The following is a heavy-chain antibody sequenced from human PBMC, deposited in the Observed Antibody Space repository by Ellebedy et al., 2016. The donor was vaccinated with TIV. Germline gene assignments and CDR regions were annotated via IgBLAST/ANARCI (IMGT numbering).Heavy chain of an antibody. D-gene: IGHD1-26*01. Sequence: PGGSLRLSCAASGFTFDDYGMSWVRQAPGKGLEWVSGINWNGGSTGYADSVKGRFTISRDNAKNSLYLQMNSLRAEDTALYYCARGGDSGSSYYFDYWGQGTLVTVSS. CDR2: INWNGGST. V-gene: IGHV3-20*04. CDR3: ARGGDSGSSYYFDY. CDR1: GFTFDDYG. J-gene: IGHJ4*02.